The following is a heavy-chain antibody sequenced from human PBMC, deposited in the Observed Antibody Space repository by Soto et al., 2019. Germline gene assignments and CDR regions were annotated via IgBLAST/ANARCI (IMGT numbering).Heavy chain of an antibody. D-gene: IGHD3-10*01. CDR3: ARVPITMVRGVRPHYFDY. CDR2: IYYSGST. CDR1: GGSISSGDYY. J-gene: IGHJ4*02. V-gene: IGHV4-30-4*01. Sequence: SETLSLTCTVSGGSISSGDYYWSWIRQPPGKGLEWIGYIYYSGSTYYNPSLKSRVTISVDTSKNQFSLKLSSVTAADTAVYYCARVPITMVRGVRPHYFDYWGQGTLVTVSS.